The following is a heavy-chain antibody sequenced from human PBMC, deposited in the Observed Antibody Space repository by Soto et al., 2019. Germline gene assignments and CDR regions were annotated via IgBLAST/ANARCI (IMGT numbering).Heavy chain of an antibody. CDR1: GYTFTGYY. J-gene: IGHJ3*02. CDR3: ARGGLIGYYYDSSGYSDAFDI. D-gene: IGHD3-22*01. CDR2: INPNSGGT. Sequence: QVQLVQSGAEVKKPGASVKVSCKASGYTFTGYYMHWVRQAPGQGLEWMGWINPNSGGTNYAQKFQGRVTMTRDTSISTAYMELSRLRSDDTAVYYCARGGLIGYYYDSSGYSDAFDIWGQGTMVTVSS. V-gene: IGHV1-2*02.